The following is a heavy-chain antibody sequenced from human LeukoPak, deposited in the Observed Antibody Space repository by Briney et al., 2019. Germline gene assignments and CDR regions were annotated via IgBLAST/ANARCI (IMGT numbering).Heavy chain of an antibody. D-gene: IGHD4-17*01. J-gene: IGHJ5*02. V-gene: IGHV1-69*05. CDR1: GGTFNNSA. CDR3: ARDVHGDYGSGWFDP. CDR2: IMPLFGTA. Sequence: SVKVSCKTSGGTFNNSAISLVRQAPGQGLEWLGGIMPLFGTAGYAQKFQGRVTITKDESTRTVYLELTSLTSDDTAVYYCARDVHGDYGSGWFDPWGQGTLVSVSS.